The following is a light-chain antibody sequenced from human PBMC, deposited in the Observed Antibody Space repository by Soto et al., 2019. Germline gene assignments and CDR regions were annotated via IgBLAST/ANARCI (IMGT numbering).Light chain of an antibody. CDR3: QQYDNLPLT. CDR1: QTVDDY. J-gene: IGKJ4*01. V-gene: IGKV1-33*01. CDR2: AAS. Sequence: DIQLTQSPTSQAASVGDRVTIACRASQTVDDYLNWYQQKPGKAPKLLIYAASSLQSGVSSRFSGSGSGTDFTFTINSLQPEDIATYYCQQYDNLPLTFGGGTKVDIK.